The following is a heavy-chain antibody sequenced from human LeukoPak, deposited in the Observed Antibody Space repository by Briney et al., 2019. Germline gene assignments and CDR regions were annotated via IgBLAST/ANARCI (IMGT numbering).Heavy chain of an antibody. V-gene: IGHV3-7*01. CDR1: GFTFSSYW. CDR2: IKQDGSEK. J-gene: IGHJ4*02. D-gene: IGHD1-26*01. CDR3: ATSGNYYLKY. Sequence: GGSLRLSCAASGFTFSSYWMSWVRQAPGKGLEWVANIKQDGSEKYYVDSVKGRFTISRDNAKNALSLQMNSLRDEDTAVYYCATSGNYYLKYWGQGTLVTVSS.